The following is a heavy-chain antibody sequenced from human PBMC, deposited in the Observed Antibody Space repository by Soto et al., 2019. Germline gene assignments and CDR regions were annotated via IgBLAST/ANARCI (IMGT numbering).Heavy chain of an antibody. CDR1: GFTFDDYA. D-gene: IGHD3-10*01. V-gene: IGHV3-9*01. Sequence: GGSLRLSCAVSGFTFDDYAMHWVRQAPGKGLEWVSGISWNSDGIHYADSVKGRFTISRDNAKNSLYLQMTSLRTEDTALYYCVKDYGSGSYTTYYYYYMDVWGKGTTVTVSS. J-gene: IGHJ6*03. CDR2: ISWNSDGI. CDR3: VKDYGSGSYTTYYYYYMDV.